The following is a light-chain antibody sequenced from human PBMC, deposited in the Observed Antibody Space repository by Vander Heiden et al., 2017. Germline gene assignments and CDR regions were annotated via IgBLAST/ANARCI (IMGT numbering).Light chain of an antibody. CDR3: QQSYSTPRT. V-gene: IGKV1-39*01. CDR1: QSISSY. Sequence: DTQMTQSPSSLSASVGDRVTLTCRASQSISSYLNWYQQKPGKAPKLLIYAASSLQSGVPSRFSGRGSGTDFTLTISSLQPEDCATYYCQQSYSTPRTFGQGTRLEMK. J-gene: IGKJ5*01. CDR2: AAS.